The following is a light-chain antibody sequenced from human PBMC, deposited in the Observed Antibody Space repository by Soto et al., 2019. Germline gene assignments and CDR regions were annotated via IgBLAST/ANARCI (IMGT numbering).Light chain of an antibody. J-gene: IGKJ1*01. Sequence: DIQMTQSPSSLSASVGDRVTVTCRASQSISSNLSWYQQKPGKAPKLLIYVASSLQSGVPPRFSGSGSGTDFTLTISSLQPDDFATYYCLQTYSTWTFGQGTKVEIK. CDR1: QSISSN. CDR3: LQTYSTWT. V-gene: IGKV1-39*01. CDR2: VAS.